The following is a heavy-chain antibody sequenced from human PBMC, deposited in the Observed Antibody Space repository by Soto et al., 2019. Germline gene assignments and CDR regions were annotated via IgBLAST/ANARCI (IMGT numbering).Heavy chain of an antibody. V-gene: IGHV3-53*01. CDR3: AGRVGATNYGMDV. J-gene: IGHJ6*02. D-gene: IGHD1-26*01. Sequence: GGSLRLSCAASEFTVSSNYMNWVRQAPGKGLECVSTIYSGGSTYYADSVKGRLTISRDNSKNTLYLQMNNLRAEDTAVYYCAGRVGATNYGMDVWGQGTTVTVYS. CDR2: IYSGGST. CDR1: EFTVSSNY.